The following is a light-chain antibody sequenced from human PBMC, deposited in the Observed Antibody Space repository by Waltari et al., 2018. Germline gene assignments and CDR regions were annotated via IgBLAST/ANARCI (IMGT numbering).Light chain of an antibody. Sequence: EIVMTQSPATLSVSPGERVTLSCRASQSVSSNLAWYQQKRGQAPRLRIYGASSRVTGIPARCSGSGSETEFTHTISSMQCEDFAVYFGQQYDSCLLYAFGRGTNLEIK. CDR3: QQYDSCLLYA. J-gene: IGKJ2*01. CDR2: GAS. V-gene: IGKV3-15*01. CDR1: QSVSSN.